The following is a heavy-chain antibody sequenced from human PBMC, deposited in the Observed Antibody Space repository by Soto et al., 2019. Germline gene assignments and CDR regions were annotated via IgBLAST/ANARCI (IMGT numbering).Heavy chain of an antibody. Sequence: GESLKISCKGSGYSFTSYWIGWVRQMPGKGLEWMGIIYPGDSDTRYSPSFQGQVTISADKSISTAYLQWSSLRASDTAMYYCARRMVRGALYYYYGMDVWGQGTTVTVSS. V-gene: IGHV5-51*01. D-gene: IGHD3-10*01. CDR1: GYSFTSYW. CDR3: ARRMVRGALYYYYGMDV. J-gene: IGHJ6*02. CDR2: IYPGDSDT.